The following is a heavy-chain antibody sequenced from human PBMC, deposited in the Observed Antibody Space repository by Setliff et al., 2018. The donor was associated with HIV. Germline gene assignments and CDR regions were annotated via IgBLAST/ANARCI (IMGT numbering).Heavy chain of an antibody. CDR3: ARRIYGNNPYFDY. J-gene: IGHJ4*02. D-gene: IGHD4-17*01. Sequence: SETLSLTCAVSGYSISSGYYWGWIRQPPGKGLEWIGSIYHNGITYYNPSLKSRVTISVDTSQNQFSLKLSSVPAADTAIYYCARRIYGNNPYFDYWSQGTLVTVSS. V-gene: IGHV4-38-2*01. CDR1: GYSISSGYY. CDR2: IYHNGIT.